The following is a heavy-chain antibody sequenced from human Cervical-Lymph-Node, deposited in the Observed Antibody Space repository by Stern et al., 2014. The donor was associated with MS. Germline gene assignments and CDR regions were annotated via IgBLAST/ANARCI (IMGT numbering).Heavy chain of an antibody. CDR3: AREGEYCSGSRCYPFLDY. CDR1: GGSLRSYY. Sequence: QVQLQESGPGLVKPSETLSLTCTVSGGSLRSYYWNWIRQAPGKGLEWLGFIYYTGSVNYNPSRSSRVAMSVDTSKNQFSLTVSSVTAADTAVYYCAREGEYCSGSRCYPFLDYWGQGTLVTVSS. V-gene: IGHV4-59*01. D-gene: IGHD2-15*01. J-gene: IGHJ4*02. CDR2: IYYTGSV.